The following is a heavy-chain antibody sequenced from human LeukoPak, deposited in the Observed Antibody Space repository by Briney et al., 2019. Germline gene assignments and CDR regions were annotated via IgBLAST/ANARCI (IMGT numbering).Heavy chain of an antibody. J-gene: IGHJ4*02. CDR1: GFTFSTYT. CDR3: GSQTYRGSDKYYSDF. D-gene: IGHD1-26*01. Sequence: GGSLRLSCATSGFTFSTYTMLWVRQSPGKGLEWVSTISSTGVGTYYADSVKSRFTVSRDNSNNTLYLQMESLRAEDTAVYRGGSQTYRGSDKYYSDFWGQGTLVTVSS. CDR2: ISSTGVGT. V-gene: IGHV3-23*01.